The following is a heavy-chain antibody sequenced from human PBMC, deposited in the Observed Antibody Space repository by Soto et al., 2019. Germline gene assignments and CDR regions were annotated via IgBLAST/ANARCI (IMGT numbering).Heavy chain of an antibody. CDR1: GYSFTSYW. D-gene: IGHD2-2*01. J-gene: IGHJ6*02. V-gene: IGHV5-10-1*01. CDR2: IDPSDSYT. Sequence: GESLKISCKGSGYSFTSYWISWVRQMPGKGLEWMGRIDPSDSYTNYSPSFQGHVTISADKSISTTYLQWSSLKASDTAMYYCASSPRGYCSSTSCRELGNYYGMDVWGQGTTVTVSS. CDR3: ASSPRGYCSSTSCRELGNYYGMDV.